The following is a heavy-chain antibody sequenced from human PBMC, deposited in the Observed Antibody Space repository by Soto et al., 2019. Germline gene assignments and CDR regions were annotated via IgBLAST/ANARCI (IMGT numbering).Heavy chain of an antibody. CDR3: ARVRSGWGIAY. J-gene: IGHJ4*02. CDR2: IYHSGST. V-gene: IGHV4-30-2*01. Sequence: SETLSLTCAVSGGSISSGGYSWSWIRQPPGKGLNYIGYIYHSGSTYYNPSLKSRVTISVDRSKNQFSLKLSSVTAADTAVYYCARVRSGWGIAYRGQGTLVTVSS. D-gene: IGHD6-19*01. CDR1: GGSISSGGYS.